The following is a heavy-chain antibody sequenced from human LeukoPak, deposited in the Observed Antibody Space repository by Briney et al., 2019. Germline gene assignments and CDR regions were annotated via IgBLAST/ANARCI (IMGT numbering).Heavy chain of an antibody. CDR2: INHTGST. D-gene: IGHD3-22*01. Sequence: SETLSLTCAVYGGSFSGYYWSWIRQPPGKGLEWIGEINHTGSTTYHPSLKSRVTISVDTSKNQFSLKLSSVTAADTAVYYCARAVVYDSSTFDYWGQGTLVTVSS. J-gene: IGHJ4*02. CDR1: GGSFSGYY. V-gene: IGHV4-34*01. CDR3: ARAVVYDSSTFDY.